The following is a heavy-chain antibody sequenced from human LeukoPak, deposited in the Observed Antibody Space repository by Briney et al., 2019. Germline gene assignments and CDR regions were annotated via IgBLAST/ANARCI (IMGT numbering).Heavy chain of an antibody. D-gene: IGHD3-22*01. CDR1: GGSISSYY. J-gene: IGHJ3*02. CDR3: ARSRYYDSSGPPAFDI. Sequence: SETLSLTCTVSGGSISSYYWSWIRQPPGKGLEWIGYIYYSGSTNYNPSLKSRVTISVDTSKNQFSLKLSSVTAADTAVYYCARSRYYDSSGPPAFDIWGQGTMVTVSS. CDR2: IYYSGST. V-gene: IGHV4-59*01.